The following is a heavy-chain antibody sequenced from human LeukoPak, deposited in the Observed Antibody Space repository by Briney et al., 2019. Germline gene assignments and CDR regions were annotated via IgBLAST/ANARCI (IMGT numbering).Heavy chain of an antibody. D-gene: IGHD3-9*01. V-gene: IGHV3-23*01. J-gene: IGHJ4*02. CDR2: ITSSGGNT. CDR1: GFTFSNYA. Sequence: GASPRLSCAASGFTFSNYAMSWVRQAPGKGLEWVSAITSSGGNTYYADSVKGRFTISRDNSKNTLYLQMNSLRAEDTAVYYCAKWGDYDVLTGYYVSDYWGQGTLVTVSS. CDR3: AKWGDYDVLTGYYVSDY.